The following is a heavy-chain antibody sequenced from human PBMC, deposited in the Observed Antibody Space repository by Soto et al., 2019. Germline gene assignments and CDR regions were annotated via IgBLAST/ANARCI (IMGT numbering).Heavy chain of an antibody. CDR1: GFTFSSYW. Sequence: QPGGSLRLSCAASGFTFSSYWMSWVRQAPGKGLEWVANIKQDGSEKYYVDSVKGRFTISRDNAKNSLYLQMNSLRAEDTAVYYCARDLGQPNGRWVGYYYGMDVWGQGTTVTVSS. D-gene: IGHD3-16*01. CDR2: IKQDGSEK. V-gene: IGHV3-7*03. J-gene: IGHJ6*02. CDR3: ARDLGQPNGRWVGYYYGMDV.